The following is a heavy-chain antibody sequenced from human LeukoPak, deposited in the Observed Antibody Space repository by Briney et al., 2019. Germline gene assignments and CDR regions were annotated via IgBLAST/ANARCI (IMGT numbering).Heavy chain of an antibody. V-gene: IGHV4-59*01. J-gene: IGHJ4*02. CDR2: IYYSGST. CDR1: GGSISSYY. Sequence: SETLSLTCTVCGGSISSYYWSWIRQPPGKGLEWIGYIYYSGSTNYNPSLKSRVTISVDTSKNQFSLKLSSVTAADTAVYYCASTVTTVGAVYFDYWGQGTLVTVSS. D-gene: IGHD4-17*01. CDR3: ASTVTTVGAVYFDY.